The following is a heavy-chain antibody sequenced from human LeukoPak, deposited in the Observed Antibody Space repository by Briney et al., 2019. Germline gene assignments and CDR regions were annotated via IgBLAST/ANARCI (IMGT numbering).Heavy chain of an antibody. V-gene: IGHV3-30*02. CDR1: GFTFSSYG. D-gene: IGHD3-10*01. Sequence: PGGSLRLSCAASGFTFSSYGMHWVRQAPGKGLEWVAFIRYDGSNKYYADSVKGRFTISRDNSKNTLYLQMNSLRAEDTAVYYCAKEALMVRGVITPLGYWGQGTLVTVSS. J-gene: IGHJ4*02. CDR3: AKEALMVRGVITPLGY. CDR2: IRYDGSNK.